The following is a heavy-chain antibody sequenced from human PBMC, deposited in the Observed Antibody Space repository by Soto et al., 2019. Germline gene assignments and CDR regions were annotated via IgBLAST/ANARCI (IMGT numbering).Heavy chain of an antibody. CDR2: INSDGSST. J-gene: IGHJ6*02. D-gene: IGHD3-16*01. CDR3: ARIAGGRHYYCGMAV. V-gene: IGHV3-74*01. CDR1: GFTFSSYW. Sequence: EVQLVESGGGLVQPGGSLRLSCAASGFTFSSYWMHWVRQAPGKGLVWVSRINSDGSSTSYADSVKGRFTISRDNAKNTLYLQVTNLTAKVRAVYSCARIAGGRHYYCGMAVRGGGTTVTVS.